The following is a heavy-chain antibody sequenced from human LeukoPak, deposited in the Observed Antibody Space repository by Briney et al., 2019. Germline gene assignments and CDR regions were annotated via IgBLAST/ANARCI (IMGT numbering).Heavy chain of an antibody. CDR3: ARHTYYYDSSGYYTGIDY. V-gene: IGHV5-51*01. CDR2: IYPGDSDT. J-gene: IGHJ4*02. Sequence: GKSLKISCKGSGYSFTSYWIGWVRQMPGKGLEWMGIIYPGDSDTRYSPSFQGQVTISADKSISTAYLQWSSLKASDTAMYYCARHTYYYDSSGYYTGIDYWGQGTLVTVSS. D-gene: IGHD3-22*01. CDR1: GYSFTSYW.